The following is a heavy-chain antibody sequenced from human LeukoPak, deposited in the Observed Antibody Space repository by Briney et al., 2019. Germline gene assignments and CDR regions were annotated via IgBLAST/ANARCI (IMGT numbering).Heavy chain of an antibody. D-gene: IGHD2-15*01. Sequence: GGSLRLSCAASGFTFSSYGMHWVRQAPGKGLEWVAFIRYDGSNKYYADSVKGRFTISRDNSKNTLYLQMNSLRAEDTAVYYCANLGYCSGGSCHYNWSDPWGQGTLVTVSS. CDR3: ANLGYCSGGSCHYNWSDP. V-gene: IGHV3-30*02. CDR1: GFTFSSYG. CDR2: IRYDGSNK. J-gene: IGHJ5*02.